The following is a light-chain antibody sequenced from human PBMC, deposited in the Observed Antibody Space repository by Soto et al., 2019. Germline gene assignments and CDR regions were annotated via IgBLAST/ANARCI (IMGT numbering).Light chain of an antibody. V-gene: IGKV3-15*01. CDR1: QSISGN. CDR2: GAS. J-gene: IGKJ3*01. CDR3: QQYNDWPFT. Sequence: MTQSPATLPVSPGEGGTLSCRASQSISGNLAWYQQKPGQAPRLLIYGASTRATGIPDRFSGSGSGTDFTLTISSLQSEDFAVYYCQQYNDWPFTFGPGTKVDIK.